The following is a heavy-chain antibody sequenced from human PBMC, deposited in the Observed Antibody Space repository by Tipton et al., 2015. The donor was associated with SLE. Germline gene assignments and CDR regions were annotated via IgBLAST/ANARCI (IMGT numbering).Heavy chain of an antibody. CDR3: ARYHDSSSPWSPYFDY. CDR2: IYYSGST. Sequence: LSCTVSGGSISSGDYYWSWIRQPPGKGLEWIGYIYYSGSTYHNPSLKSRVTISVDTSKNQFSLKLSSVTAADTAVYYCARYHDSSSPWSPYFDYWGQGTLVTVSS. V-gene: IGHV4-30-4*01. D-gene: IGHD6-6*01. CDR1: GGSISSGDYY. J-gene: IGHJ4*02.